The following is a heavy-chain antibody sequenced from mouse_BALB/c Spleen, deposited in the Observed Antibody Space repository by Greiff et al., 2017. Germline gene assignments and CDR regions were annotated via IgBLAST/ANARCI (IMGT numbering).Heavy chain of an antibody. Sequence: EVKLMESGGGLVKPGGSLKLSCAASGFTFSSYAMSWVRQSPEKRLEWVAEISSGGSYTYYPDTVTGRFTISRDNAKNTLYLEMSSLRSEDTAMYYCARDGSYESFDYWGQGTTLTVSS. CDR1: GFTFSSYA. CDR3: ARDGSYESFDY. V-gene: IGHV5-9-4*01. D-gene: IGHD1-1*02. J-gene: IGHJ2*01. CDR2: ISSGGSYT.